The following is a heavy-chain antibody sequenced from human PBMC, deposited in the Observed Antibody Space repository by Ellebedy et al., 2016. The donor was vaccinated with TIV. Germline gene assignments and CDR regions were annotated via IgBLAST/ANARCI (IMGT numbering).Heavy chain of an antibody. V-gene: IGHV3-23*01. CDR1: GFTFSSYA. CDR3: AKDPGYCSSTSCYRYFQH. CDR2: IRGSGVST. Sequence: GESLKISXAASGFTFSSYAMSWVHQAPGKGLEWVPAIRGSGVSTYYADSVKGRFTISRDNSKNTLYLQMNSLRAEDTAVYYCAKDPGYCSSTSCYRYFQHWGQGTLVTVSS. D-gene: IGHD2-2*02. J-gene: IGHJ1*01.